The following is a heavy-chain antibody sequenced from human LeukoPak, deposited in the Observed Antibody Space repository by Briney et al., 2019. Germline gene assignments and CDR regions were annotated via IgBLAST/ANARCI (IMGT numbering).Heavy chain of an antibody. CDR1: GFTFSSYW. Sequence: GGSLRLSCAASGFTFSSYWMSWVRQAPGKGLEWVANIKQDGSEKYYVDSVKGRFTISRDNAKNSLYLQMNSLRAEDTAVYYCARECPYGDYSYYFDYWGQGTLVTVSS. CDR2: IKQDGSEK. CDR3: ARECPYGDYSYYFDY. D-gene: IGHD4-17*01. V-gene: IGHV3-7*01. J-gene: IGHJ4*02.